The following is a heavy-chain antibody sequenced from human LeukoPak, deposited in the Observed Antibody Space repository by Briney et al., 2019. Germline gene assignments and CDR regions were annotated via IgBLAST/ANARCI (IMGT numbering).Heavy chain of an antibody. V-gene: IGHV3-48*03. CDR2: ISGGGEST. CDR1: GFTFRSYE. D-gene: IGHD5-24*01. Sequence: PGGSLRLSCAASGFTFRSYEMNWVRHAPGRGLEWVSHISGGGESTVYPDAVKGRFTISRDNAKNSLYLQMNSLRVEDTGIYYCARRSGRPYEYWGQGVLVTVSP. J-gene: IGHJ4*02. CDR3: ARRSGRPYEY.